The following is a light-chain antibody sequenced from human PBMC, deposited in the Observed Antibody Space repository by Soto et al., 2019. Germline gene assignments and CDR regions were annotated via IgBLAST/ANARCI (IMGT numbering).Light chain of an antibody. CDR1: QDISNC. Sequence: DIQLTQSPPSPSASAGGRVTITCRVSQDISNCLTFYRQRPGKVPYLLISSASNLRSGVPSRCSGSRSGTDFRLSISSLQPEHVTTSHDQRRNNAPLTFGQGTRLE. J-gene: IGKJ5*01. CDR3: QRRNNAPLT. CDR2: SAS. V-gene: IGKV1-27*01.